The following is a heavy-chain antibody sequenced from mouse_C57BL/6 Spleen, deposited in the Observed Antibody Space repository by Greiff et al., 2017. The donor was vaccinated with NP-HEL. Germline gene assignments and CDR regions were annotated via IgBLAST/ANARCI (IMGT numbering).Heavy chain of an antibody. Sequence: QVQLQQSGAALLRPGASVTLSCKASGYTFTDYEMHWVKQTPVHGLEWIGAIDPETGGTAYNQKFKGKAILTADKSSSTAYMELRSLTSEDSAVNYCTRLRDSNYAMDYWGQGTSVTVSS. J-gene: IGHJ4*01. CDR2: IDPETGGT. CDR1: GYTFTDYE. D-gene: IGHD2-5*01. CDR3: TRLRDSNYAMDY. V-gene: IGHV1-15*01.